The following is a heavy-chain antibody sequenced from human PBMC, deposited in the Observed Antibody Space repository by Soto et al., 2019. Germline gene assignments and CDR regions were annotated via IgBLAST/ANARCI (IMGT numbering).Heavy chain of an antibody. D-gene: IGHD2-15*01. Sequence: PSVKVSCKVSGYTLTELSMHWVRQAPGKGLEWMGGFDPEDGETIYAQKFQGRVTMTEDTSTDTAYMELSSLRSEDTAVCYCATVGRCSDSNYYYYYMDVWGKGTTVNVSS. CDR2: FDPEDGET. V-gene: IGHV1-24*01. CDR3: ATVGRCSDSNYYYYYMDV. CDR1: GYTLTELS. J-gene: IGHJ6*03.